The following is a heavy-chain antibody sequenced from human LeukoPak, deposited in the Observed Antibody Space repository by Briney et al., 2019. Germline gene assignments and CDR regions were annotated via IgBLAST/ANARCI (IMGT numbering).Heavy chain of an antibody. J-gene: IGHJ4*02. CDR2: INPNSGGT. V-gene: IGHV1-2*02. Sequence: ASVKVSCKASGYTFTGYYMHWVRQAPGQGLEWMGWINPNSGGTNYAQKFQGRVTMTRDTSISTAYIELSRLRSDDTAVYYCARDRTGDGYNYFDYWGQGTLVTVSS. CDR1: GYTFTGYY. D-gene: IGHD5-24*01. CDR3: ARDRTGDGYNYFDY.